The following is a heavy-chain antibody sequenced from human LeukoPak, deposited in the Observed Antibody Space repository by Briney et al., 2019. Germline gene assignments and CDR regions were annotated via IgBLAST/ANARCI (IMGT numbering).Heavy chain of an antibody. CDR2: IYSDGTT. J-gene: IGHJ5*02. Sequence: AGGSLRLSCVASGLSVGSNYMSWVRQAPGKGLEWVSIIYSDGTTYYADPVKGRYTISSDISKNTLHLQMNSPRAEDTAVYYCAGAISRMITWGQGTLVVVS. CDR3: AGAISRMIT. CDR1: GLSVGSNY. D-gene: IGHD2-15*01. V-gene: IGHV3-53*01.